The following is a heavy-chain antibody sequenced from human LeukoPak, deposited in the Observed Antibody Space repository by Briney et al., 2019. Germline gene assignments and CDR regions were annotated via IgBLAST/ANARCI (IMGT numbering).Heavy chain of an antibody. CDR2: INANDDGK. CDR3: ARDGGSYYWFDP. J-gene: IGHJ5*02. CDR1: GYTFSYYY. D-gene: IGHD3-10*01. V-gene: IGHV1-46*01. Sequence: ASVKVSCKASGYTFSYYYMHWVRRAPGQGLEWMGIINANDDGKTYARKFQGRLTLTRDTSTSTVFLELSSLRSEDTAVYYCARDGGSYYWFDPWGQGTLVTVSS.